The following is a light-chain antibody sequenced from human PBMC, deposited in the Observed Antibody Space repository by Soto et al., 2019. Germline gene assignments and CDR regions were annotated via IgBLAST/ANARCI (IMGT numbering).Light chain of an antibody. CDR2: EVS. Sequence: QAALPHPASVSWSPGHSITISCTGTSSDVGGYNYVSWYQQHPGKAPKLMIYEVSNRPSGVSNRFSGSKSGNTASLTISGLQAEEEADYYCSSYTSSSNIVFGTGTKVTVL. CDR1: SSDVGGYNY. J-gene: IGLJ1*01. V-gene: IGLV2-14*01. CDR3: SSYTSSSNIV.